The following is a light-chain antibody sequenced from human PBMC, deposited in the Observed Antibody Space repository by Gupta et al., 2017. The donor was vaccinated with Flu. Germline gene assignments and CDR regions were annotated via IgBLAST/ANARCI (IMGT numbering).Light chain of an antibody. CDR2: DAS. CDR1: QSVSEA. Sequence: PGNLYGSVGERVTRSCRARQSVSEALGWYQQKPGQAPKLLIYDASSSDNGLPDRFSVAGYGTEFTLTISCRQSEDFAVYYCHHYSKCPPTFGQGTKLDIK. CDR3: HHYSKCPPT. J-gene: IGKJ2*01. V-gene: IGKV3-15*01.